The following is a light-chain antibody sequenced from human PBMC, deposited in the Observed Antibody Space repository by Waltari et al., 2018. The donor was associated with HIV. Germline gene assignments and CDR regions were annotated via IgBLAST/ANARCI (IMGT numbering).Light chain of an antibody. CDR2: GKI. Sequence: QSVLTQPPSASGTPEQRVTISCSGSTSNIGRNTVSWFQQFPGTAPKVLIYGKIQRPSGVPDRFSGSKSGTAASLAISGLQSEDEADYYCASWDDSLNGPVFGGGTKLTVV. J-gene: IGLJ2*01. V-gene: IGLV1-44*01. CDR1: TSNIGRNT. CDR3: ASWDDSLNGPV.